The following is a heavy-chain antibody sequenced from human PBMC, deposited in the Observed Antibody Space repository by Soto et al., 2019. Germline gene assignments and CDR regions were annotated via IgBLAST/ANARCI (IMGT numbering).Heavy chain of an antibody. V-gene: IGHV4-39*01. CDR3: AKTFCTNGGCKKTGFDY. CDR1: GGSISSSNSY. J-gene: IGHJ4*02. D-gene: IGHD2-8*01. CDR2: ISFSGST. Sequence: SETLSLTCTVSGGSISSSNSYWGWIRQPPGKGLEWIGTISFSGSTYYNPSLKSRVTISVDTSKSQFSLRLSSVTAADTAVYYCAKTFCTNGGCKKTGFDYWGQGALVTVSS.